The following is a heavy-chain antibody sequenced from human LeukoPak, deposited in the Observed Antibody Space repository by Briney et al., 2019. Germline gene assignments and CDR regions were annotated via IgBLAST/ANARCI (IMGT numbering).Heavy chain of an antibody. D-gene: IGHD3-10*01. V-gene: IGHV1-8*01. CDR3: ARASRSSGFQY. CDR1: GYTFTSYD. Sequence: ASVKVSCKASGYTFTSYDFNWLRQATGQGPEWMGWMNPNSGATGYAQKFQGRVTMTRSASINTAYMGLNNLRSDETAVYYCARASRSSGFQYWGQGTMVTVSS. CDR2: MNPNSGAT. J-gene: IGHJ4*02.